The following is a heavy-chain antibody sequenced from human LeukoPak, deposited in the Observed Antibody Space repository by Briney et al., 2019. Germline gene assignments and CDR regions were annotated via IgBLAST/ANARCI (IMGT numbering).Heavy chain of an antibody. Sequence: PGGSLRLSCAASGFTFSSYAMSWVRQAPGKGLEWVSAISGSGGSTYYADSVKGRFTISRDNSKNTLYLQMNSLRAEDTAVYYCAKVNYGDYVGIAVDYRGQGTLVTVSS. D-gene: IGHD4-17*01. J-gene: IGHJ4*02. CDR3: AKVNYGDYVGIAVDY. CDR1: GFTFSSYA. V-gene: IGHV3-23*01. CDR2: ISGSGGST.